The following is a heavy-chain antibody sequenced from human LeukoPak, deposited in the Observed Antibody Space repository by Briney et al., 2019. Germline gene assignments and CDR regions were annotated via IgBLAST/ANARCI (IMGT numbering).Heavy chain of an antibody. CDR1: GGSISSGGYY. CDR2: IYHSGST. D-gene: IGHD2-2*02. Sequence: SETLSLTCTVSGGSISSGGYYWSWIRQPPGKGLEWIGYIYHSGSTYYNPSLKSRVTISVDRSKNQFSLKLSSVTAADTAVYYCARERPLTTVYCSSTSCYSGGRVDYWGQGTLVTVSS. J-gene: IGHJ4*02. V-gene: IGHV4-30-2*01. CDR3: ARERPLTTVYCSSTSCYSGGRVDY.